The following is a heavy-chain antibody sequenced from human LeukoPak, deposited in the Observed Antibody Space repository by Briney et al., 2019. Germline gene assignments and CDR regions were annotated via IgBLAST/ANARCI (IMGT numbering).Heavy chain of an antibody. J-gene: IGHJ4*02. CDR1: GYTFTGYY. CDR2: INPNSGGT. Sequence: GASVKVSCKAAGYTFTGYYMFWVRQAPGQGLEWMGRINPNSGGTNYAQKFQGRVTMTRDTSISTAYMELSRLRSDDTAVYYCAVREGYYDSSGYYPHWGQGTLVTVSS. CDR3: AVREGYYDSSGYYPH. D-gene: IGHD3-22*01. V-gene: IGHV1-2*06.